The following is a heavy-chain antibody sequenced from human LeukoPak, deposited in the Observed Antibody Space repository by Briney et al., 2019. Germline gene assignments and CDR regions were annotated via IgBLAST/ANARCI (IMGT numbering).Heavy chain of an antibody. CDR3: ARVSLDDYGDYAFHWYFDL. CDR1: GGSVSSGTYY. D-gene: IGHD4-17*01. CDR2: IYYSGST. J-gene: IGHJ2*01. Sequence: NPSETLSLTCTVSGGSVSSGTYYWSWIRQPPGKGLEWIGYIYYSGSTNYNPSLKSRVTISVDTSKNQFSLKLSSVTAADTAVYYCARVSLDDYGDYAFHWYFDLWGRGTLVTVSS. V-gene: IGHV4-61*01.